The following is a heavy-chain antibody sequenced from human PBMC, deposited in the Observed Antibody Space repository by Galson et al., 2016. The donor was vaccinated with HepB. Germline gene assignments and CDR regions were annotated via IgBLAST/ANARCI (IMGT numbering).Heavy chain of an antibody. CDR2: IYSGGGS. CDR1: GFSVTTTY. J-gene: IGHJ6*02. V-gene: IGHV3-53*01. CDR3: ARARDNTREYHSLDV. D-gene: IGHD6-6*01. Sequence: SLRLSCAASGFSVTTTYMNWVRRAPGKGLEWVSIIYSGGGSFYADSVKGRFTVSRDDSHVYLQMNSLRAEDTAIYYCARARDNTREYHSLDVRGQGTTVTVAS.